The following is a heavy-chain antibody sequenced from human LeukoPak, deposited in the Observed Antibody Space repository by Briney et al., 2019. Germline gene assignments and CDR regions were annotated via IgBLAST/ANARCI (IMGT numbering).Heavy chain of an antibody. Sequence: PWGSLRLSCAAPGFIFSSYEMNWVRQLPGKGLEWVSYIGGSGATIHYADSVKGRFTVSRDNAKNSLSLQMNSLRAEDTAVYYCVRDMGYCSGGSCYGRRYFDYWGQGTLVTVSS. CDR3: VRDMGYCSGGSCYGRRYFDY. V-gene: IGHV3-48*03. D-gene: IGHD2-15*01. CDR1: GFIFSSYE. CDR2: IGGSGATI. J-gene: IGHJ4*02.